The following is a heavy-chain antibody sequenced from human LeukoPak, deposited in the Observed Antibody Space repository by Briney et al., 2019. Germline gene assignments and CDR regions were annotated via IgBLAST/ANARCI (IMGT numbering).Heavy chain of an antibody. V-gene: IGHV4-59*01. CDR3: ARDTFWSGYFDY. Sequence: SETLSLTYTVSGGSISSYYWSWLRQPPGKGLEWIGYIYYSGSTNYNPSLTSRVTISVDTSKNQFSLKLSSVTAADTAVYYCARDTFWSGYFDYWGQGTLVTVSS. D-gene: IGHD3-3*01. CDR1: GGSISSYY. J-gene: IGHJ4*02. CDR2: IYYSGST.